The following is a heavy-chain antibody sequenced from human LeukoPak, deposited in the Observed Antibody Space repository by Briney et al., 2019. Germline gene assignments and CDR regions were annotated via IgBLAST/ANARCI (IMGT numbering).Heavy chain of an antibody. CDR2: VYNSGST. CDR1: GGSISNYY. CDR3: ARSGGTWSYNY. J-gene: IGHJ4*02. Sequence: PSETLSLTCTVSGGSISNYYWSWIRQPPGKGLEWLGYVYNSGSTHYNPSLKSRITISADTSKNQFSLSLTSVTAADTAVYYCARSGGTWSYNYWGQGTLVTVSS. V-gene: IGHV4-59*01. D-gene: IGHD1-26*01.